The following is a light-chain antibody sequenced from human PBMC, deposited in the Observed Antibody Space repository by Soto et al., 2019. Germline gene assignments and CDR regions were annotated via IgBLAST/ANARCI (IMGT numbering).Light chain of an antibody. CDR3: QQFHNWPLS. V-gene: IGKV3-15*01. CDR2: DAS. CDR1: QSVSNSY. Sequence: EIVLTQSPGSLSLSPGERATLSCRASQSVSNSYLAWYQQKPGQAPRLLIDDASTRAAGIPARFNGGGSGTEFTLTISSLQSEDFALYYCQQFHNWPLSFGGGTKVDIK. J-gene: IGKJ4*01.